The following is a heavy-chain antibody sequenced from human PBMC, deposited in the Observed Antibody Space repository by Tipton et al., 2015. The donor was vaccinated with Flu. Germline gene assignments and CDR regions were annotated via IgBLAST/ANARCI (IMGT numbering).Heavy chain of an antibody. CDR3: ARVDCSGGGCYSEMLGWGYYYYGMAV. CDR2: IIPIFGTA. Sequence: QLVQSGAEVKKPGSSVKVSCKASGGTFSSYAISWVRQAPGQGLEWMGGIIPIFGTANYAQKFQGRVTITADESTSTAYMELSSLRSEDTAVYYCARVDCSGGGCYSEMLGWGYYYYGMAVWGQGTTVTVSS. D-gene: IGHD2-15*01. CDR1: GGTFSSYA. V-gene: IGHV1-69*01. J-gene: IGHJ6*02.